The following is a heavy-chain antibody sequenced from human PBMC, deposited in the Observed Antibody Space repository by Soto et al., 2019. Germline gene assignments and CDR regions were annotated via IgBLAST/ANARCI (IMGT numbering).Heavy chain of an antibody. J-gene: IGHJ6*02. Sequence: GASVKVSCKASGYTFTSCGISWVRQAPGQGLEWMGWISAYNGNTNYAQKLQGRVTMTTDTSTSTAYMELRSLRSDDTAVYYCASGSRPTYYYGSGIATYYYGMDVWGQGTTVTVSS. V-gene: IGHV1-18*04. CDR2: ISAYNGNT. CDR1: GYTFTSCG. CDR3: ASGSRPTYYYGSGIATYYYGMDV. D-gene: IGHD3-10*01.